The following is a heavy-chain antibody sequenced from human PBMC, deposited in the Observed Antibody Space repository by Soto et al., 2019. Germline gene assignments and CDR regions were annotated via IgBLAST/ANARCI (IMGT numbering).Heavy chain of an antibody. J-gene: IGHJ4*02. CDR1: GGSVSSGSYY. D-gene: IGHD3-3*01. Sequence: SETLSLTCTVSGGSVSSGSYYWSWIRQPPGKGLEWIGYIYYSGSTNYNPSLKSRVTISVDTSKNQFSLKLSSVTAADTAVYYCARTYYDFWSGSQRGPFDYWGQGTLVTVSS. CDR3: ARTYYDFWSGSQRGPFDY. V-gene: IGHV4-61*01. CDR2: IYYSGST.